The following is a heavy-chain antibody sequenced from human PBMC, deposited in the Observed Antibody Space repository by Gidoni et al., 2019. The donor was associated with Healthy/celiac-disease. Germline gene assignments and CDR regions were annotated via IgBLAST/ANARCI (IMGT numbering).Heavy chain of an antibody. J-gene: IGHJ4*02. V-gene: IGHV3-30*03. CDR3: ARIATPFDY. Sequence: QVQLVESGGGVVQPGRSLRLSCAASGFTFSSDGMHWVRQAPGKGLEWVAVISYDGSNKYYADSVKGRFTISRDNSKNTLYLQMNSLRAEDTAVYYCARIATPFDYWGQGTLVTVSS. CDR2: ISYDGSNK. D-gene: IGHD6-13*01. CDR1: GFTFSSDG.